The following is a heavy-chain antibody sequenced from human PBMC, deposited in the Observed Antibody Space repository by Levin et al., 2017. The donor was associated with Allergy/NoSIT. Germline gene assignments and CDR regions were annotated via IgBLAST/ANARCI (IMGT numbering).Heavy chain of an antibody. CDR2: ISYDGSNK. Sequence: GGSLRLSRAASGFTFSSYGMHWVRQAPGKGLEWVAVISYDGSNKYYADSVKGRFTISRDNSKNTLYLQMNSLGAEDTAVYYCAKDQHRGQQLSYYYGLDVWGQGTTVTVSS. V-gene: IGHV3-30*18. CDR1: GFTFSSYG. CDR3: AKDQHRGQQLSYYYGLDV. J-gene: IGHJ6*02. D-gene: IGHD4-11*01.